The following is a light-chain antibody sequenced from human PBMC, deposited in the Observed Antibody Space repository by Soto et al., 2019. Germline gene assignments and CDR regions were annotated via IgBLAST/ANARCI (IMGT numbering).Light chain of an antibody. Sequence: DIHMTQSPSAMSASVGDRVTITCRAIQGISNYLAWFQQKPGKVPTRLIYVASTLQSGVPSRFSGSGSGTEFTLTISSLQPEDFATYYCLQHNSYPRTFGQGTKVEIK. CDR2: VAS. J-gene: IGKJ1*01. CDR3: LQHNSYPRT. V-gene: IGKV1-17*03. CDR1: QGISNY.